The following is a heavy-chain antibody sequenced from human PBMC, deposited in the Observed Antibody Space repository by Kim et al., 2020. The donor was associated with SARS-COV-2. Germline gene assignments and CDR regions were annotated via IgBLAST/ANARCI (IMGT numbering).Heavy chain of an antibody. CDR1: GFTFEDYG. Sequence: GGSLRLSCAASGFTFEDYGMSWVRQAPGKGLEWVSGIKRNSDSTGYVDSVKGRFTISRDNAKKSLNLQMNSLRAEDTAFYHWGRGFVGGPFDLWGQG. J-gene: IGHJ4*02. D-gene: IGHD3-10*01. V-gene: IGHV3-20*01. CDR2: IKRNSDST. CDR3: GRGFVGGPFDL.